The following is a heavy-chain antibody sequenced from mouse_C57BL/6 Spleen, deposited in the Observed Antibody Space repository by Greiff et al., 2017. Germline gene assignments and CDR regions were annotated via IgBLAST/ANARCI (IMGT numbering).Heavy chain of an antibody. J-gene: IGHJ4*01. CDR2: IDPSDSET. CDR1: GYTFTSYW. V-gene: IGHV1-52*01. Sequence: QVQLQQPGAELVRPGSSVKLSCKASGYTFTSYWLHWVKQRPIQGLEWIGNIDPSDSETHYNHKFKDKATLTVDKSSSTAYMQLSSLTSEDSAVYYCARSRSNYVNYAMDYWGQGTSVTVSS. D-gene: IGHD2-5*01. CDR3: ARSRSNYVNYAMDY.